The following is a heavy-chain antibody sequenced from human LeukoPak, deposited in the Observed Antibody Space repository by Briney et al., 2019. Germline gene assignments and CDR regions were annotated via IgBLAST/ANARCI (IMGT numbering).Heavy chain of an antibody. V-gene: IGHV3-64*01. J-gene: IGHJ4*02. CDR1: GFTFSSYA. CDR3: ASPGAYY. Sequence: PGGSLRLSCAASGFTFSSYAMHWVRQAPGKGLEYVSAISSNGGSTYYANPVKGRFTISRDNSKNTLYLQMGSLKTEDMAVYYCASPGAYYWGQGTLVTVSS. CDR2: ISSNGGST.